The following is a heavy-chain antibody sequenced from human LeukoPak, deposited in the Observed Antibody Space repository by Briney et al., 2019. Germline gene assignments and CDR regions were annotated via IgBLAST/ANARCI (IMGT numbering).Heavy chain of an antibody. CDR1: GGSISSYY. Sequence: SETLSLTCTVAGGSISSYYWSWIRQPPGRGREWIGYIYYSGSTNYNPSPTSRVTISVDTSKNQFSLKLSSVTAADTAGYYCARHPPTTNAFDYWGQGTLVTVSS. D-gene: IGHD1-1*01. J-gene: IGHJ4*02. CDR2: IYYSGST. CDR3: ARHPPTTNAFDY. V-gene: IGHV4-59*08.